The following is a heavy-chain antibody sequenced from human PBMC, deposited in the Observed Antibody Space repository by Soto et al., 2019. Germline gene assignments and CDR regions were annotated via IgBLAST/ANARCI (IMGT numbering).Heavy chain of an antibody. V-gene: IGHV3-30-3*01. J-gene: IGHJ4*02. D-gene: IGHD3-22*01. CDR1: GFTFSSYA. CDR3: ARDLFVEYYYDSSGYFNEYYFDY. CDR2: ISYDGSNK. Sequence: GGSLRLSCAASGFTFSSYAMHWVRQAPGKGLEWVAVISYDGSNKYYADSVKGRFTISRDNSKNTLYLQMNSLRAEDTAVYYCARDLFVEYYYDSSGYFNEYYFDYWGQGTLVTVSS.